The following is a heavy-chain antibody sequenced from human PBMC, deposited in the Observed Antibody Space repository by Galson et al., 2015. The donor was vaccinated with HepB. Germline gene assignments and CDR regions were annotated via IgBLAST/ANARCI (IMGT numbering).Heavy chain of an antibody. V-gene: IGHV1-18*01. J-gene: IGHJ4*02. CDR1: GYTFTSYT. CDR2: ISAYNGNT. Sequence: SVKVSCKVSGYTFTSYTISWVRQAPGQGLEWMGWISAYNGNTNYAQNLQGRVTMTTDTPTFTAYMELRSLRSDDTAVYYCASTGYDILTGYYYWGQGTLVTVSS. D-gene: IGHD3-9*01. CDR3: ASTGYDILTGYYY.